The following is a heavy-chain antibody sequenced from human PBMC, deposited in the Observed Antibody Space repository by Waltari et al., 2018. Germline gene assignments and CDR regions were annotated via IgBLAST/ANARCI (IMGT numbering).Heavy chain of an antibody. J-gene: IGHJ6*02. CDR2: INPSGGST. CDR3: ARDTGALWMDV. Sequence: QVQLVQSGAEVKKPGASVKISRNTSDSSFTSSYIHWVRQAPGQGLEWMGIINPSGGSTIYAQKFQGRVTMTRDTSTSTVYMELSSLRSEDTAVYYCARDTGALWMDVWGQGTTVTVSS. V-gene: IGHV1-46*01. D-gene: IGHD2-21*01. CDR1: DSSFTSSY.